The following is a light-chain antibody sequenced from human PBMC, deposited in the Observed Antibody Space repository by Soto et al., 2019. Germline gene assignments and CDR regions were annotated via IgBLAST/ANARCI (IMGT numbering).Light chain of an antibody. V-gene: IGKV3-20*01. CDR2: GAS. CDR1: QSVSTNF. Sequence: EIVLTQSPGTLSLSPGEGATLSCRASQSVSTNFFAWYQQKPGQAPRLLIYGASTRATGIPDRFSGSGSGTDFNRTISRLEPEDFAVYYCQQYGRTSWTFGQGTKVEIK. J-gene: IGKJ1*01. CDR3: QQYGRTSWT.